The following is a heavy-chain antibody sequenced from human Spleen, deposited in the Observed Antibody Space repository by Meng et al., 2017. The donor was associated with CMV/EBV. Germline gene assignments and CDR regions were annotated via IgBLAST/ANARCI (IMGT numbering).Heavy chain of an antibody. CDR2: IYHSGST. V-gene: IGHV4-4*02. CDR1: GGSISSSNW. J-gene: IGHJ2*01. Sequence: VSGGSISSSNWGSWVRQPPGKGLEWIGEIYHSGSTNYNPSLKSRVTISVDKSKNQFSLKLSSVTAADTAVYYCARVYSSSGWPYFDLWGRGTLVTVSS. D-gene: IGHD6-19*01. CDR3: ARVYSSSGWPYFDL.